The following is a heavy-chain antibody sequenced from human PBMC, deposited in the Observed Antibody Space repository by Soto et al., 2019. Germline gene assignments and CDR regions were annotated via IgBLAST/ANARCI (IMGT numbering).Heavy chain of an antibody. Sequence: ASVKGSCKASGYTFFNYEISWVRQAPGQGLEWMGWISTYSGDTKYAQKFQGRVTMTTDTSTTTAYLELRSLRSDDTAVYYCARHHGPTTSENWFDPWGQGTLVTVSS. V-gene: IGHV1-18*01. D-gene: IGHD5-12*01. CDR2: ISTYSGDT. CDR1: GYTFFNYE. J-gene: IGHJ5*02. CDR3: ARHHGPTTSENWFDP.